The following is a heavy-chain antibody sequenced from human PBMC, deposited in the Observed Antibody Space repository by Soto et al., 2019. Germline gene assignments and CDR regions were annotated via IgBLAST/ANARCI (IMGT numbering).Heavy chain of an antibody. CDR1: GGSISSSSYY. D-gene: IGHD6-13*01. J-gene: IGHJ4*02. Sequence: LSETLSLTCTVSGGSISSSSYYWGWIRQPPGKGLEWIGSIYYSGSTYYNPSLKSRVTISVDTSKNQFSLKLSSVTAADTAVYYCARRWQQLIQYYFDYWGQGTLVTVSS. V-gene: IGHV4-39*01. CDR3: ARRWQQLIQYYFDY. CDR2: IYYSGST.